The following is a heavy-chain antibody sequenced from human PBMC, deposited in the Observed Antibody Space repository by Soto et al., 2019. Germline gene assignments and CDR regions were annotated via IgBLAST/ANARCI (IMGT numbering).Heavy chain of an antibody. Sequence: QVQLVQSGAEVKKPGSSVTVSCKASADTFNNYAIAWVRQAPGQGLEWMGGIIPFFGSPKYSQKFQTRVTLTLEESPYTPYMTLTGLRSNDTAVYYCASARVPQFNRFDPWGQGTLVTVSP. D-gene: IGHD3-3*01. CDR3: ASARVPQFNRFDP. J-gene: IGHJ5*02. CDR2: IIPFFGSP. V-gene: IGHV1-69*01. CDR1: ADTFNNYA.